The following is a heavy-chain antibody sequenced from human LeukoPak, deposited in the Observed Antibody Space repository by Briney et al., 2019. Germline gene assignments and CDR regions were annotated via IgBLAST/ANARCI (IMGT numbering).Heavy chain of an antibody. J-gene: IGHJ4*02. V-gene: IGHV4-34*01. CDR3: ARDPVTYYDFWSGYRGPFDY. CDR1: GGSFSGYY. CDR2: INHSGST. Sequence: PSETLSLTCAVYGGSFSGYYWSWIRQPPGKGLEWIGEINHSGSTNYNPSLKSRVTISVDTSKNQFSLKLSSVTAADTAVYYCARDPVTYYDFWSGYRGPFDYWGQGTLVTVSS. D-gene: IGHD3-3*01.